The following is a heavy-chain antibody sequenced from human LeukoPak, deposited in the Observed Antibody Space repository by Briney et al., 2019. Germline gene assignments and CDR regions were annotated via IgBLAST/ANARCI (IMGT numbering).Heavy chain of an antibody. J-gene: IGHJ4*02. Sequence: GGSLRLSCAASGFTFSSYSMNWVRQAPGKGLEWVSSISSSSSYIYYADSVKGRFTISRDNAKNSLYLQMNSLRAEDTAVYYCARDGAYCGGDCYPYYFDYWGQGTLVTVST. CDR3: ARDGAYCGGDCYPYYFDY. CDR1: GFTFSSYS. CDR2: ISSSSSYI. V-gene: IGHV3-21*01. D-gene: IGHD2-21*01.